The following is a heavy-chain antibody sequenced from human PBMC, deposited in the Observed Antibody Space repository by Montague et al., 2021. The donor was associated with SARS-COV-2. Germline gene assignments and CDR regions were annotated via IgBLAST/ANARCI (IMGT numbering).Heavy chain of an antibody. V-gene: IGHV3-30*04. D-gene: IGHD3-10*01. CDR1: GFTFSNYA. CDR3: ARAYGSGSYPNDY. Sequence: SRRLSCAASGFTFSNYAMHWVRQAPGKGLEWVAVISYDGTIKYYADSVKGRFTISRDNSKNTLDLQMNSLRGDDTAVYYCARAYGSGSYPNDYWGQGTLVTVSS. CDR2: ISYDGTIK. J-gene: IGHJ4*02.